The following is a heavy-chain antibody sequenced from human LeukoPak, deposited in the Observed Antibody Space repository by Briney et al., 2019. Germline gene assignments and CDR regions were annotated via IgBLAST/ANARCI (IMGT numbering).Heavy chain of an antibody. D-gene: IGHD3-10*01. V-gene: IGHV3-21*01. Sequence: PGGSLRLSCSASGFSFSRYSLNWVRQAPGKGLEWVSLIGSTGTYKYYADSVEGRFTISRDNARNLVYLHLSSLRPEDTAVYYCARDIGSPGIGYWGQGTLVTVSS. J-gene: IGHJ4*02. CDR1: GFSFSRYS. CDR2: IGSTGTYK. CDR3: ARDIGSPGIGY.